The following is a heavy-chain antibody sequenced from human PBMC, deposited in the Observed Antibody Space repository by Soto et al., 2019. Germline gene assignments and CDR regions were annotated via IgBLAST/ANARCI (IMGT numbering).Heavy chain of an antibody. D-gene: IGHD1-7*01. V-gene: IGHV4-59*01. CDR1: GGSISGYY. CDR3: ARVVGKNYFET. Sequence: PSETLSLTCTVSGGSISGYYWSWIRQPPGKGLEWIGYIYYTGSTYYNPSLKSRVTISLDTSRNQFSLKLTSVTAADTAVYYCARVVGKNYFETWGQGKLVTVS. J-gene: IGHJ5*02. CDR2: IYYTGST.